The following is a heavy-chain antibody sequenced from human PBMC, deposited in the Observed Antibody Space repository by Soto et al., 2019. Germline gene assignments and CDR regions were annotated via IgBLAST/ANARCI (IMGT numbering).Heavy chain of an antibody. V-gene: IGHV3-30-3*01. J-gene: IGHJ6*02. CDR1: GFTFSRFS. D-gene: IGHD3-10*02. CDR3: ARDHGMFLSYYYYGMDV. Sequence: GGSLRLSCAASGFTFSRFSMHWVRQAPGKGLAWVAVISYDGSNTHYAESVKGRFNISRDDSKNTVYLHMNNLRGEDSAVYYCARDHGMFLSYYYYGMDVWGQGTTVTVSS. CDR2: ISYDGSNT.